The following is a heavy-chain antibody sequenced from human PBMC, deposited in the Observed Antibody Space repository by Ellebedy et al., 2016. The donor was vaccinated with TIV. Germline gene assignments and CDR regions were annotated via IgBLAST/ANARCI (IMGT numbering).Heavy chain of an antibody. D-gene: IGHD1-14*01. J-gene: IGHJ4*02. CDR3: ARVRDYRRSRGPFDY. CDR2: INDSGST. V-gene: IGHV4-34*01. CDR1: GGSFSGYY. Sequence: MPSETLSLTCAVFGGSFSGYYWTWIRQPPGKGLEWTGEINDSGSTNYNPSLKSRVTVSVDTSKNQFSLKLRSVTAADTAVYYCARVRDYRRSRGPFDYWGQGTLVTVSS.